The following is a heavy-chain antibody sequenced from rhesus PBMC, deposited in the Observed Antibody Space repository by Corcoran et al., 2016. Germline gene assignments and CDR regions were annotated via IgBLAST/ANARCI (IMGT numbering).Heavy chain of an antibody. CDR2: ISPYSGNR. V-gene: IGHV1-180*01. D-gene: IGHD2-33*01. J-gene: IGHJ5-1*01. CDR3: TREGTLRGNRFDV. CDR1: GYTFTTYY. Sequence: QVQLVPSGAEIKQHGASVKLSCKASGYTFTTYYIHWVRKAPGQGLAWIGLISPYSGNRDYAQNFQGRVSITTDTSTNTGYMELSSLRSEDTAVYYCTREGTLRGNRFDVWGPGVLVTVSS.